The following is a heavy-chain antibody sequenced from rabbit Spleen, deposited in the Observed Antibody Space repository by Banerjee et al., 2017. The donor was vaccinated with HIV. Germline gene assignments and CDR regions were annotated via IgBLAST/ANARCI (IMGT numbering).Heavy chain of an antibody. CDR3: ARAIVPWLGLTRLDL. V-gene: IGHV1S7*01. CDR1: GFDFTNYY. J-gene: IGHJ3*01. CDR2: IYAAKGST. D-gene: IGHD4-1*01. Sequence: EESGGGLVKPGASLTLTCKASGFDFTNYYISWVRQAPGKGLEWIGIIYAAKGSTDYASWVNGRFTISSDNAQSTVDLKMTSLTAADTATYFCARAIVPWLGLTRLDLWGQGTLVTVS.